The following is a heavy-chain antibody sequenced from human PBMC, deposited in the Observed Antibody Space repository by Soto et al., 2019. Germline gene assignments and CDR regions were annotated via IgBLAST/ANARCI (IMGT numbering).Heavy chain of an antibody. V-gene: IGHV1-18*01. CDR2: ISAYNGNT. CDR3: ARAPRARFVYGMDV. J-gene: IGHJ6*02. Sequence: GASVKVSCKASGYTFTSYGISWVRQAPGQGLEWMGWISAYNGNTNYAQKLQGRVTMTTDTSTSTAYMELSSLTSEDTAVYYCARAPRARFVYGMDVWGPGATVTVSS. D-gene: IGHD3-10*01. CDR1: GYTFTSYG.